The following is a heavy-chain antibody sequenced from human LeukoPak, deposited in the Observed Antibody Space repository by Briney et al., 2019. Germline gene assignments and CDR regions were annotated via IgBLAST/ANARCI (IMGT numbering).Heavy chain of an antibody. CDR2: IYTSGST. D-gene: IGHD3-3*01. Sequence: SETLSLTCIVSGGSISSGSYYWSWIRQPAGKGLEWIGRIYTSGSTNYNPSLKSRVTISVDTSKNQFSLKLSSVTAADTAVYYCARGRRYDFWSGYYSGWFDPWGQGTLVTVSS. CDR1: GGSISSGSYY. V-gene: IGHV4-61*02. J-gene: IGHJ5*02. CDR3: ARGRRYDFWSGYYSGWFDP.